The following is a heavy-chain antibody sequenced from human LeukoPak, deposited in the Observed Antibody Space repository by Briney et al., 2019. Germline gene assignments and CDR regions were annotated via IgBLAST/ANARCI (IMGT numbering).Heavy chain of an antibody. CDR3: ARDHILREFDY. D-gene: IGHD2-21*01. V-gene: IGHV4-31*03. CDR1: GGSISSGGYY. CDR2: IYYSGST. Sequence: PSQTLSLTCTVSGGSISSGGYYWSWIRQHPGKGLEWIGYIYYSGSTYYNPSLKSRVTISVDTSKNQFSLKLSSVTAADTAMYYCARDHILREFDYWGQGTLVTVSS. J-gene: IGHJ4*02.